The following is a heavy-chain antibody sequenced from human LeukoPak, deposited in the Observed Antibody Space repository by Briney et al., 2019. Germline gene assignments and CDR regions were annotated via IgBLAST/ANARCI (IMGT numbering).Heavy chain of an antibody. V-gene: IGHV1-18*01. CDR1: GYTFTSYG. Sequence: GASVKVSCKASGYTFTSYGISWVRQAPGQGLEWMGWISAYNGNTNYAQKLQGRVTMTTDTSTSTAYMELRSLRSDDTAVYYCARDLGYDFWSGYHRPYYFDYWGRGTLVTVSS. J-gene: IGHJ4*02. D-gene: IGHD3-3*01. CDR2: ISAYNGNT. CDR3: ARDLGYDFWSGYHRPYYFDY.